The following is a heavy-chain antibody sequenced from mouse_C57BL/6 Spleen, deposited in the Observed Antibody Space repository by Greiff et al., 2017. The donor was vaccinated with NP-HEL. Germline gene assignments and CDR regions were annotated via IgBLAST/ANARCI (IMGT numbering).Heavy chain of an antibody. CDR2: IDPSDSYT. D-gene: IGHD3-2*02. V-gene: IGHV1-69*01. CDR1: GYTFTSYW. J-gene: IGHJ4*01. CDR3: ARPASGEDYYAMDY. Sequence: VQLQQPGAELVMPGASVKLSCKASGYTFTSYWMHWVKQRPGQGLEWIGEIDPSDSYTNYNQKFKGKSTLTVDKSSSTAYMQLSSLTSKDSAVYYCARPASGEDYYAMDYWGQGTSVTVSS.